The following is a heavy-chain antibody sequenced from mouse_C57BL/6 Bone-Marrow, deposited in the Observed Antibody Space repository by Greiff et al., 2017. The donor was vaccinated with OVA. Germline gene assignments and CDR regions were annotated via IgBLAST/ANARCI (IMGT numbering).Heavy chain of an antibody. V-gene: IGHV1-42*01. CDR2: INPSTGGT. J-gene: IGHJ3*01. CDR3: ASPTPLAY. CDR1: GYSFTGYY. D-gene: IGHD2-10*01. Sequence: VQLKQSGPELVKPGASVKISCKASGYSFTGYYMNWVKQSPEKSLEWIGEINPSTGGTTYNQKFKAKATLTVDKSSSTAYMQLKSLTSEDSAVYYCASPTPLAYWGQGTLVTVSA.